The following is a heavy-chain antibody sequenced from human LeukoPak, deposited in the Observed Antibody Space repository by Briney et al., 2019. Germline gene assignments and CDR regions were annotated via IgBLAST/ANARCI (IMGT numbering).Heavy chain of an antibody. V-gene: IGHV4-39*01. Sequence: SETLSLTCTVSGGSISSSGYYWDWIRQPPGKGLEWIGSIYYSGRTYYNPSLKSRVTKSVDTSKNQFSLKESSVTAADTAVYYCARRRSSSYYYYYMDVWGKGTTVTVSS. D-gene: IGHD6-13*01. CDR3: ARRRSSSYYYYYMDV. CDR1: GGSISSSGYY. J-gene: IGHJ6*03. CDR2: IYYSGRT.